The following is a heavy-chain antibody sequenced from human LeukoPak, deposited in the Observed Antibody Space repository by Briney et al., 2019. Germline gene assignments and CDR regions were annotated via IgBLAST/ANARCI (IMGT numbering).Heavy chain of an antibody. CDR1: GGTFSSYA. CDR2: IIPIFGTA. Sequence: ASVKVSCKASGGTFSSYAISWVRQAPGQGLEWMGGIIPIFGTANYAQKFQGRVTITTDESTSTAYMELSSLRSEDTAVYYCVSGPLRYCSSTSCSLLFDYWGQGTLVTVSS. J-gene: IGHJ4*02. V-gene: IGHV1-69*05. D-gene: IGHD2-2*01. CDR3: VSGPLRYCSSTSCSLLFDY.